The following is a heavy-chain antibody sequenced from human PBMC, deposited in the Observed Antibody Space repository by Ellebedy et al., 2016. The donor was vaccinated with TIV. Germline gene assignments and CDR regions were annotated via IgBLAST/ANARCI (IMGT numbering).Heavy chain of an antibody. CDR1: GFTLSSYW. CDR3: ARASRVTDY. J-gene: IGHJ4*02. CDR2: IKEDGNEK. Sequence: GESLKISCAASGFTLSSYWMSWVRQAPGKGLEWVANIKEDGNEKYYVDSVKGRFTVSRDDAKNLLYLQMNSLRSDDTAVYYCARASRVTDYWGQGTLVTVSS. V-gene: IGHV3-7*01. D-gene: IGHD4-23*01.